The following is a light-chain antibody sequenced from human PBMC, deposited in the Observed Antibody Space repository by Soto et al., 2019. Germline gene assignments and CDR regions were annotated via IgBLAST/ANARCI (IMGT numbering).Light chain of an antibody. CDR3: SSYTSSRRV. CDR2: EVS. V-gene: IGLV2-14*01. CDR1: SSDVGGYNY. Sequence: QSVLTQPASVSGSPGQSITISCTGTSSDVGGYNYVSWYQQHPGKAPKLMIYEVSNRPSGVSNRSSGSKSGNTASLTISGLQAEDEADYYCSSYTSSRRVFGTGTKVTVL. J-gene: IGLJ1*01.